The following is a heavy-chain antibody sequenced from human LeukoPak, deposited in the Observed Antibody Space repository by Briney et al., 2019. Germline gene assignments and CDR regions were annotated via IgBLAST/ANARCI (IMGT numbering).Heavy chain of an antibody. J-gene: IGHJ6*03. V-gene: IGHV1-18*01. D-gene: IGHD2-2*01. CDR1: GYTFTSYG. Sequence: ASVKVSCKASGYTFTSYGISWVRQAPGQGLEWMGWISAYNGNTNYAQKLQGRVTMTTDTSTSTAYMELRSLRSDDTAVYYCARGGWYCSSTSCSRDYYYYYYMDVWGKGTTVTVSS. CDR2: ISAYNGNT. CDR3: ARGGWYCSSTSCSRDYYYYYYMDV.